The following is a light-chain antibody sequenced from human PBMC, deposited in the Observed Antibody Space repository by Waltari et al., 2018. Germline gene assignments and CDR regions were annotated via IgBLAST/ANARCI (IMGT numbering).Light chain of an antibody. J-gene: IGLJ3*02. CDR3: LSVADNILV. Sequence: SYELTQPSSVSVSPGQTASIICSGDELAKKYVRWCQQKPGQAPVLIIYKDTERPSGIPARFSGSTSGTTVTLTITGAQVEDEADYYCLSVADNILVFGGGTKLTVL. CDR1: ELAKKY. V-gene: IGLV3-27*01. CDR2: KDT.